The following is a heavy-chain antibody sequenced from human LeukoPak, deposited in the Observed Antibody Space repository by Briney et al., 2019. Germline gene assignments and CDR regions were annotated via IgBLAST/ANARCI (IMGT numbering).Heavy chain of an antibody. J-gene: IGHJ6*02. D-gene: IGHD4-17*01. Sequence: GGSLRLSCSASGFTFSSYAMHWVRQAPGKGLEYVSAISSNGGSTYYADSVKGRFTISRDNSKYTLYLQMSSLRAEDTAVYYCVKAEMTTVYNRYYGMDVWGQGTTVTVSS. V-gene: IGHV3-64D*06. CDR1: GFTFSSYA. CDR3: VKAEMTTVYNRYYGMDV. CDR2: ISSNGGST.